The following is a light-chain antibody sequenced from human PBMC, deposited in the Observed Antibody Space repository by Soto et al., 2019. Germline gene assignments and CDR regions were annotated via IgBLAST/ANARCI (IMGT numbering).Light chain of an antibody. CDR1: TSNIGGNT. CDR2: ANK. J-gene: IGLJ3*02. CDR3: ATWDDSRNGWE. Sequence: QSVLTQPPSTSGTPGQRVTISCSGSTSNIGGNTVNWYQQLPGTAPKLLIFANKERPLGVPDRFSASKSGTSASLAINGLQSEDEAHYYCATWDDSRNGWEFGGGTKLTVL. V-gene: IGLV1-44*01.